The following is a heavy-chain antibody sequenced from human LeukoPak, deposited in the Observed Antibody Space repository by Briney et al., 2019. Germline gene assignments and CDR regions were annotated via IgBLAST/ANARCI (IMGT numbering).Heavy chain of an antibody. CDR2: IYSDGST. J-gene: IGHJ4*02. V-gene: IGHV3-53*01. CDR3: ARDAVLSSGSDN. D-gene: IGHD3-10*01. CDR1: GFTVSSNY. Sequence: GGSLRLSCAASGFTVSSNYMSWVRQAPGKGLEWVSVIYSDGSTYYADSVKGRFTISRDNSKNTLYLQMDNLRAEDTAVYYCARDAVLSSGSDNWGQGTLVTVSS.